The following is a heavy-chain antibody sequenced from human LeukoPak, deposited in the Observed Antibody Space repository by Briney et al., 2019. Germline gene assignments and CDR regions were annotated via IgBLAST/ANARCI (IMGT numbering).Heavy chain of an antibody. Sequence: GGSLRLSRAASGFTFSSYWMSWVRQAPGKGLEWVANIKQDGSEKYYVDSVKGRFTISRDNAKNSLYLQMNSLRAEDTAVYYCARDGDIVVVPAPFDYWRQGTLVTVSS. CDR1: GFTFSSYW. CDR2: IKQDGSEK. V-gene: IGHV3-7*01. D-gene: IGHD2-2*01. CDR3: ARDGDIVVVPAPFDY. J-gene: IGHJ4*02.